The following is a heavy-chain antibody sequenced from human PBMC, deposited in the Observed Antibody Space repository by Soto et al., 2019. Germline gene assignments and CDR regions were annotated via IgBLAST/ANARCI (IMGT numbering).Heavy chain of an antibody. J-gene: IGHJ4*02. CDR1: GGSISGSSYY. D-gene: IGHD4-17*01. CDR3: ASFSGATYGDYGGGINY. Sequence: SETLSLTCTVSGGSISGSSYYWGWIRQPPGKGLECIGSVHYSGSTDYNPSLKSRVTISVDTSKNQFSLKLTSVTAADTAVYFCASFSGATYGDYGGGINYWGQGTLVTVSS. CDR2: VHYSGST. V-gene: IGHV4-39*01.